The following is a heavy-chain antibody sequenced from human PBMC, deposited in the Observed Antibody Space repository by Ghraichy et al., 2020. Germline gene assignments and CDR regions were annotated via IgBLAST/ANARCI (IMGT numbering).Heavy chain of an antibody. D-gene: IGHD3-3*01. Sequence: SETLSLTCAVSGYSISSGYYWGWIRQPPGKGLEWIGSIYHSGSTYYNPSLKSRVTISVDTSKNQFSLKLSSVTAADTAVYYCARGHNFWSGYPSWFDPWGQGTLVTVSS. CDR2: IYHSGST. CDR3: ARGHNFWSGYPSWFDP. CDR1: GYSISSGYY. J-gene: IGHJ5*02. V-gene: IGHV4-38-2*01.